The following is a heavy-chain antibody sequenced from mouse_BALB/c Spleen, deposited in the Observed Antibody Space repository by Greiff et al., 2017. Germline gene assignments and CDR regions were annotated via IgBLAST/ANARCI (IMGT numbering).Heavy chain of an antibody. CDR3: AREKDLTTATSYAMDY. Sequence: QVQLQQSGAELVRPGTSVKVSCKASGYAFTNYLIEWVKQRPGQGLEWIGVINPGSGGTNYNEKFKGKATLTADKSSSTAYMQLSSLTSDDSAVYFCAREKDLTTATSYAMDYWGQGTSVTVSS. CDR2: INPGSGGT. V-gene: IGHV1-54*01. CDR1: GYAFTNYL. J-gene: IGHJ4*01. D-gene: IGHD1-2*01.